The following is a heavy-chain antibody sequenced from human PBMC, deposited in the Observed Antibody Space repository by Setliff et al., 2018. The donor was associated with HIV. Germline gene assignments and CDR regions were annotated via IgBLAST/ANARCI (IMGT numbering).Heavy chain of an antibody. Sequence: ASVKVSCKASGGTFSSYAISWVRQAPGRGLELMGWINANTGNPRYAPGFTGRFVFSLDTSATTAHLQINGLKTDDTAVYYCARDYNYASGTYNWFDPWGQGTLVTVSS. CDR3: ARDYNYASGTYNWFDP. V-gene: IGHV7-4-1*02. J-gene: IGHJ5*02. CDR2: INANTGNP. CDR1: GGTFSSYA. D-gene: IGHD3-10*01.